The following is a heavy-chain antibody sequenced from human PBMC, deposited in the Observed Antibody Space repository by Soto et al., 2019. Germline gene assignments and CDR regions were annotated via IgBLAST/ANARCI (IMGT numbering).Heavy chain of an antibody. CDR3: ARRHSSSSAFDP. J-gene: IGHJ5*02. CDR1: GYSFTSYW. D-gene: IGHD6-13*01. CDR2: IDPSDSYT. Sequence: PGESLKISCKGSGYSFTSYWISWVRQMPGKGLEWMGRIDPSDSYTNYSPSFHGHVTISADKSISTAYLQWSSLKASDTAMYYCARRHSSSSAFDPWGQGTLVTVSS. V-gene: IGHV5-10-1*01.